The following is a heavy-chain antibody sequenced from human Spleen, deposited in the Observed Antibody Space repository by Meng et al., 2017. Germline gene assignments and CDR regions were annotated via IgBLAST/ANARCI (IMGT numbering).Heavy chain of an antibody. CDR1: RYTAPDYY. V-gene: IGHV1-2*06. J-gene: IGHJ4*02. CDR3: ARDEDISAAGKLFGDY. D-gene: IGHD6-13*01. Sequence: LLVQSCAEVTKPEASVQASCKPSRYTAPDYYIHWVRQAPGQGLEWMGRIDPKNGDTHYAQKFQGRATMTGDTSISTAYMDLSGLRSDDAAVYYCARDEDISAAGKLFGDYWGQGTLVTVSS. CDR2: IDPKNGDT.